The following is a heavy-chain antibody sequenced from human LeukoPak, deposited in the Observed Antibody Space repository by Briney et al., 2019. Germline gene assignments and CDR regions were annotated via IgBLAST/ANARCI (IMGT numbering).Heavy chain of an antibody. Sequence: PGGTLRLSCAASGVTFSSYDMYWVRKAQAQGLEWVSYISSCGSTIYYAGAVEGRFTISRDYPKNSVYLQMNSLRVDDTAVYYCARVSVDVGGYSYGLFFYGMDVWGQGTTVTVSS. CDR1: GVTFSSYD. CDR3: ARVSVDVGGYSYGLFFYGMDV. D-gene: IGHD5-18*01. J-gene: IGHJ6*02. V-gene: IGHV3-48*03. CDR2: ISSCGSTI.